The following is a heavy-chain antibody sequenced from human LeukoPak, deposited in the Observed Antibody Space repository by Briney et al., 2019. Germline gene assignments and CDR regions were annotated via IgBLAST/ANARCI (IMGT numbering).Heavy chain of an antibody. V-gene: IGHV3-9*01. CDR1: GFTFDDYA. Sequence: AGGSLRLSCAASGFTFDDYAMHWVRQAPGKGLEWVSGISWNSGSIGYADSVKGRFTISRDNAKNSLYLQMNSLRAEDTALYYCAKDILPIVVVPALDYWGQGTLVTVSS. J-gene: IGHJ4*02. D-gene: IGHD2-2*01. CDR3: AKDILPIVVVPALDY. CDR2: ISWNSGSI.